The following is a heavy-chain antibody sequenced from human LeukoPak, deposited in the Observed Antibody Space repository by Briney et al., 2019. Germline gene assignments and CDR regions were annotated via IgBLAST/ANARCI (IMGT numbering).Heavy chain of an antibody. CDR1: GGSFSGYS. J-gene: IGHJ5*01. D-gene: IGHD4-11*01. V-gene: IGHV4-34*01. Sequence: SSETLSLTCAVYGGSFSGYSWSWIRQPPGKGLEWIGEINHSVSTNYNPSLKSRVTISVDTSNNQFSLKLTSVNAADTAVYYCARVARWIYSNYGVCFDSWGQGTLVTVSS. CDR3: ARVARWIYSNYGVCFDS. CDR2: INHSVST.